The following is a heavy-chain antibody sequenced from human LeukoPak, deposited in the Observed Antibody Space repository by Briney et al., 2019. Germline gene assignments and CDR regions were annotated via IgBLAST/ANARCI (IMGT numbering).Heavy chain of an antibody. V-gene: IGHV3-30*02. D-gene: IGHD6-19*01. CDR3: ATQPAVVSSGWYYFRL. Sequence: PGGSLRLSCAASGFTFSSYGMHWVRQAPGKGLEWVAFIRYDGSNKYYADSVKGRFTVSRDNAKSSLYLQMNSLRVDDTAIYYCATQPAVVSSGWYYFRLWGQGTLVAVST. CDR2: IRYDGSNK. J-gene: IGHJ4*02. CDR1: GFTFSSYG.